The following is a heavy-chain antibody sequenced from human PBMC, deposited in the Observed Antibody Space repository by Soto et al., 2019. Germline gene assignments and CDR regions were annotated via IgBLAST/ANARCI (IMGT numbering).Heavy chain of an antibody. Sequence: QVQLVQSGAEVKMPGASVKVSCKTSGYTFTGHHMHWVRQAPGQGLEWMGWINPSSGGTKYAQKFQGCVTMTRDTSISTAYMELSRLTSDDTAVYYCARENIFGVVREYYFDYWGQGTLVTVSS. CDR3: ARENIFGVVREYYFDY. CDR1: GYTFTGHH. V-gene: IGHV1-2*04. J-gene: IGHJ4*02. CDR2: INPSSGGT. D-gene: IGHD3-3*01.